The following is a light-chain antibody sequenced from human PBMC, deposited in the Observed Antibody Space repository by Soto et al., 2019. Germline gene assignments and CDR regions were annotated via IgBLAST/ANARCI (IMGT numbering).Light chain of an antibody. CDR3: SSYTSDSSYV. Sequence: QSALTQPASVSGSPGQSITISCTGTSSDVGLYDYVSWYQQHPGKAPQLMIYAVSIRPSGVSNRFSASKSGNTASLFISGLQAEDEADYYCSSYTSDSSYVFGSGTKVTVL. V-gene: IGLV2-14*01. CDR1: SSDVGLYDY. J-gene: IGLJ1*01. CDR2: AVS.